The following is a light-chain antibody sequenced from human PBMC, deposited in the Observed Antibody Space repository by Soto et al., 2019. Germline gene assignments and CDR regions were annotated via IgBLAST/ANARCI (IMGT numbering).Light chain of an antibody. Sequence: AIQVTQSPSSLSASVGDRVTISCRASQGIGNNLGWYQQKPGKAPKLLIYEASTLQTGVASRFSGSGSGTDFTLTISSLQPEDFATYDCLQYYMYPWMCGQGTKVEVK. V-gene: IGKV1-6*01. CDR2: EAS. CDR3: LQYYMYPWM. J-gene: IGKJ1*01. CDR1: QGIGNN.